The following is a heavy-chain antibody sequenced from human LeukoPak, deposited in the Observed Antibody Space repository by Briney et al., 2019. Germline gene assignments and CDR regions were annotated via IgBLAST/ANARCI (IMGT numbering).Heavy chain of an antibody. D-gene: IGHD6-19*01. Sequence: SETLSLTCTVSGGSISSYYWSWIRQPPGKGLEWIGYIYYSGSTNYNPSLKSRVTISVDTSKNQFSLKLSSVTAADTAVYYCAGIPGIAVAGTGVYYYYYMDVWGKGTTVTISS. J-gene: IGHJ6*03. CDR3: AGIPGIAVAGTGVYYYYYMDV. CDR2: IYYSGST. V-gene: IGHV4-59*12. CDR1: GGSISSYY.